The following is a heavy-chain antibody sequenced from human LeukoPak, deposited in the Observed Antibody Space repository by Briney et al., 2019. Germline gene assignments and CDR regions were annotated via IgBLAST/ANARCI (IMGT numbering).Heavy chain of an antibody. V-gene: IGHV1-18*01. D-gene: IGHD2-2*03. CDR1: GYTCTSYG. CDR3: ARDVDIVVVPAAFDP. J-gene: IGHJ5*02. Sequence: GASVKVSCKASGYTCTSYGISWVRQAPGQGLEWMGWISAYNGNTNYAQKPQGRVTMTTDTSTSTAYMELRSLRSDDTAVYYCARDVDIVVVPAAFDPWGQGTLVTVSS. CDR2: ISAYNGNT.